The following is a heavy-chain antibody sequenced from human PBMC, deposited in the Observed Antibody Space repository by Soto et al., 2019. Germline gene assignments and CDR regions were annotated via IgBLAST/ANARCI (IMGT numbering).Heavy chain of an antibody. D-gene: IGHD3-10*01. CDR2: ISAYNGNT. CDR3: AREGYYYGSGSRNAFDI. J-gene: IGHJ3*02. Sequence: ASVKVSCKASGYTFTHYGISWVRQAPGQGLEWMGWISAYNGNTYYTQKVQGRVTMTTDTSTNTAYMELRSLRSDDTAVYYCAREGYYYGSGSRNAFDIWGQGTMVTVSS. CDR1: GYTFTHYG. V-gene: IGHV1-18*04.